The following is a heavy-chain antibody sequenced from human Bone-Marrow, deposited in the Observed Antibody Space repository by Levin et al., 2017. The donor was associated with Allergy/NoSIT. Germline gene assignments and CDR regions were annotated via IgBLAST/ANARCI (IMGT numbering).Heavy chain of an antibody. J-gene: IGHJ6*03. D-gene: IGHD3-9*01. CDR3: AKTRGDGAFFDIYYYFYMDV. CDR1: GFTFTSYA. V-gene: IGHV3-23*01. CDR2: ISGGGDNT. Sequence: GESLKISCAASGFTFTSYALTWVRQPPGKGLEWVSAISGGGDNTFYADSVKGRFTISRDNSKNTLYLQMNSLRAEDTALYFCAKTRGDGAFFDIYYYFYMDVWGKGTTVTVSS.